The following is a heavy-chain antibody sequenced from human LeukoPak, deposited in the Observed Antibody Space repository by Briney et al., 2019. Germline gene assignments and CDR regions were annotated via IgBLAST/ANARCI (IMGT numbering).Heavy chain of an antibody. D-gene: IGHD6-19*01. Sequence: PGGSLRLSCAASGFTFSSYSMNWVRQAPGKGLEWVSSISSSSYIYYADSVKGRLTISRDNAKNSLYLQMNSLRAEDTAVYYCAKPPDSGWFYSSFDYWGQGSLVTVSS. J-gene: IGHJ4*02. CDR3: AKPPDSGWFYSSFDY. CDR2: ISSSSYI. V-gene: IGHV3-21*01. CDR1: GFTFSSYS.